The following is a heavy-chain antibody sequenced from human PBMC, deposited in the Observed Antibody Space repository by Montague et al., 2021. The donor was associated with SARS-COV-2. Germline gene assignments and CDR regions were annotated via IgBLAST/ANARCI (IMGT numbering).Heavy chain of an antibody. CDR2: IYSGGSST. D-gene: IGHD3-3*01. CDR3: AKMKHVHCDFWSGYRGGYFD. V-gene: IGHV3-23*03. Sequence: SLRLSCAASGFTFSSYAMSWVRQAPGKGLEWVSVIYSGGSSTYYADSVKGLFIISRDNSKNTLFLQMNSLRAEDTAVYYCAKMKHVHCDFWSGYRGGYFDLGRR. CDR1: GFTFSSYA. J-gene: IGHJ4*03.